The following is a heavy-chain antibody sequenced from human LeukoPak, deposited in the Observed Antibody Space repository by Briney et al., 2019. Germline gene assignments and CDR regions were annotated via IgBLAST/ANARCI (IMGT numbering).Heavy chain of an antibody. CDR3: AREDNYYGSVD. CDR2: INHSGST. D-gene: IGHD3-10*01. Sequence: SETLSLTCAVYGGSLSGSYWSWIRQPPGKGLEWIGEINHSGSTNYNPSLKSRVTISVDTSKNQFSLKLSSVTAADTAVYYCAREDNYYGSVDWGQGTLVTVSS. V-gene: IGHV4-34*01. J-gene: IGHJ4*02. CDR1: GGSLSGSY.